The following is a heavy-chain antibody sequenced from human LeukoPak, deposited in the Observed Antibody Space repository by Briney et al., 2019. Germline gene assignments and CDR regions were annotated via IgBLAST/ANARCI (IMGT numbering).Heavy chain of an antibody. D-gene: IGHD3-3*01. Sequence: ASVKVSCKASGYTFTSYDINWVRQATGQGFEWMGWMNPNSGNTGYAQKFQGRVTITRNTSISTAYMELSSLRSEDTAVYYCARGPPTYYDFWSGYKEFDYWGQGTLVTVSS. CDR2: MNPNSGNT. V-gene: IGHV1-8*03. CDR1: GYTFTSYD. CDR3: ARGPPTYYDFWSGYKEFDY. J-gene: IGHJ4*02.